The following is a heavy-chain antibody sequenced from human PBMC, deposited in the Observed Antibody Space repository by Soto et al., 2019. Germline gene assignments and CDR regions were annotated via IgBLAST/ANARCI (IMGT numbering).Heavy chain of an antibody. CDR2: INPSGGST. J-gene: IGHJ3*02. CDR1: GYTFTSYY. CDR3: ARDRCSGGSCYLWPPDAFDI. D-gene: IGHD2-15*01. V-gene: IGHV1-46*03. Sequence: ASVKVSCKASGYTFTSYYMHWVRQAPGQGLEWMGIINPSGGSTSYAQKFQGRVTMTRDTSTSTVYMELSSLRSEDTAVYYCARDRCSGGSCYLWPPDAFDIWGQGTMVTVS.